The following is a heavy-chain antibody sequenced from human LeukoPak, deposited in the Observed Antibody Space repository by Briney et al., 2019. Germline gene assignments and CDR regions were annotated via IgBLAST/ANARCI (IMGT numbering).Heavy chain of an antibody. CDR1: GGTFSSYA. CDR2: IIPIFGTA. CDR3: ASSSSGQHDP. J-gene: IGHJ5*02. Sequence: SVKVSCKASGGTFSSYAISWVRQAPGQGLEWMGGIIPIFGTANYAQKFQGRVTITADKSTSTAYMELGSLRSEDTAVYYCASSSSGQHDPWGQGTLVTVSS. V-gene: IGHV1-69*06. D-gene: IGHD6-13*01.